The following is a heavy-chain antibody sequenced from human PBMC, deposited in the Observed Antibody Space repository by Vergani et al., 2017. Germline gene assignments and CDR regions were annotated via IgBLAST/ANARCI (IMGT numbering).Heavy chain of an antibody. CDR1: GASISSYF. CDR3: ARDQWDDDGPRGWFAP. CDR2: VHTDGTA. D-gene: IGHD5-24*01. J-gene: IGHJ5*02. Sequence: VQLQESGPGLLKPSETLSLTCSVSGASISSYFWSWIRQPAGKGLEWLGRVHTDGTAYYNPSLRTRVRLSADLSQSQFSPKMTSLTAADTAVYFCARDQWDDDGPRGWFAPWGQGILVTVSS. V-gene: IGHV4-4*07.